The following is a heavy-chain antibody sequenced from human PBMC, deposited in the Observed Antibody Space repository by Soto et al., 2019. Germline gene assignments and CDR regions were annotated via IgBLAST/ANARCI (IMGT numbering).Heavy chain of an antibody. Sequence: QVQLVQSGAEVKKPGASVKVSCKTSGYSFSDYDINWLRQASGQGLEWMGWMNPDSGKTGYSQKFHGRLTMPGDTYTSTAYMELSSLTSDDTAMYYCARDSPSRRVTPFDYWGQGTLVTVSS. D-gene: IGHD5-18*01. CDR3: ARDSPSRRVTPFDY. CDR1: GYSFSDYD. J-gene: IGHJ4*02. V-gene: IGHV1-8*01. CDR2: MNPDSGKT.